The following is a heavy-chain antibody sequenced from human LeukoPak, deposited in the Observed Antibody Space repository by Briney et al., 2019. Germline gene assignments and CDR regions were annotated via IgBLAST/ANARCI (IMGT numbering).Heavy chain of an antibody. D-gene: IGHD3-22*01. V-gene: IGHV3-15*01. CDR2: IKSKTDGGTT. CDR1: GFTFSNAW. J-gene: IGHJ4*02. Sequence: GGSLRLSCAASGFTFSNAWMSWVRQAPGKGLEWVGRIKSKTDGGTTDYAAPVKGRFTIPRDDSKNTLYLQMNSLRAEDTAVYYCARDAYDSSGYYGYWGQGTLVTVSS. CDR3: ARDAYDSSGYYGY.